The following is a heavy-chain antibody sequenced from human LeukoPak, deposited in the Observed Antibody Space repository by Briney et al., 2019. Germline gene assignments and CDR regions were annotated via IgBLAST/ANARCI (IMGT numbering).Heavy chain of an antibody. CDR1: GFTFSSYW. CDR3: ARGGAYSSGPRGSHGAFDI. D-gene: IGHD6-19*01. V-gene: IGHV3-7*01. J-gene: IGHJ3*02. CDR2: IKQDGSEK. Sequence: GGSLRLSCAASGFTFSSYWMSWVRQAPGKGLEWVANIKQDGSEKYYVDSVKGRFTISRDNAKNTLYLQMNSLRVEDTAVYYCARGGAYSSGPRGSHGAFDIWGQGTMVTVSS.